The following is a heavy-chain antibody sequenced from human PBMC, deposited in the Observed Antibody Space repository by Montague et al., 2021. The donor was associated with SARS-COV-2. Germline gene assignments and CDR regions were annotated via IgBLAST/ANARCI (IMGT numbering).Heavy chain of an antibody. J-gene: IGHJ4*02. CDR2: VSGSSENA. Sequence: SLRLSCAASGFTFRNYAMSWVRQAPGRGLEWVSCVSGSSENAYYADSVKGRFTISRDNSRNTLYLQMSSLRAEDTAFYYCAEDLRAGSPRYFDYWGQGILVTVSS. CDR1: GFTFRNYA. V-gene: IGHV3-23*01. D-gene: IGHD6-19*01. CDR3: AEDLRAGSPRYFDY.